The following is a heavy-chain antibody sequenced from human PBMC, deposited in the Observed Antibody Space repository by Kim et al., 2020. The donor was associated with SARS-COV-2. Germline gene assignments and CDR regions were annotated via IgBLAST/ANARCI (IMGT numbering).Heavy chain of an antibody. CDR1: GGTFSSYA. J-gene: IGHJ5*02. D-gene: IGHD3-10*01. V-gene: IGHV1-69*13. Sequence: SVKVSCKASGGTFSSYAISWVRQAPGQGLEWMGGIIPIFGTANYAQKFQGRVTITADESTSTAYMELSSLRSEDTAVYYCARGHGSGSFNWFDPWGQGTLVTVSS. CDR2: IIPIFGTA. CDR3: ARGHGSGSFNWFDP.